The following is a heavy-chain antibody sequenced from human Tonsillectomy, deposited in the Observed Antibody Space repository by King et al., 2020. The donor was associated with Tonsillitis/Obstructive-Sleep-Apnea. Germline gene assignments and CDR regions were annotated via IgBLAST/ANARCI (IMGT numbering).Heavy chain of an antibody. V-gene: IGHV4-59*01. Sequence: VQLQESGPGLVKPSETLSLTCTVSGGSISSYYWSWIRQPPGKGLEWIGYIYYSGSTNYNPSLKSRVTISVDTSKNQFSLNLRAETAADTAVYYCARVGGYGDLIFDYWGQGTLVTVSS. CDR2: IYYSGST. CDR1: GGSISSYY. CDR3: ARVGGYGDLIFDY. D-gene: IGHD4-17*01. J-gene: IGHJ4*02.